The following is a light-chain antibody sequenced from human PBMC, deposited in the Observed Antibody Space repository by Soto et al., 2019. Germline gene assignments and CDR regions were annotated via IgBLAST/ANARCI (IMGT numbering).Light chain of an antibody. J-gene: IGKJ4*01. CDR2: GAS. CDR3: QQYCSSLLS. CDR1: QSVYSSY. Sequence: EVVLTQSPGTLSLSPGERVTLSCRASQSVYSSYLAWYQQRPGQAPRLLIYGASSRVTGIPDRFTGSGSGTDFTLTITRLEPEDFAVYYCQQYCSSLLSFGGGTKVEIK. V-gene: IGKV3-20*01.